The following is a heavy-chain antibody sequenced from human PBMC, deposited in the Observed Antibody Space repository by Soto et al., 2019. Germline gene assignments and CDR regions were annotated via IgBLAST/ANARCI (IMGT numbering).Heavy chain of an antibody. V-gene: IGHV3-15*01. CDR1: GFTFSTYA. J-gene: IGHJ4*02. Sequence: AGSLRLSCAASGFTFSTYAMSWVRQTPGKGLEWVGRIKSKTDGGTTDYAAPVKGRFTISRDDSKNTLYLQMNSLKTEDTAVYYCTTGALYSYFDYWGQGTLVTV. CDR2: IKSKTDGGTT. CDR3: TTGALYSYFDY. D-gene: IGHD2-21*01.